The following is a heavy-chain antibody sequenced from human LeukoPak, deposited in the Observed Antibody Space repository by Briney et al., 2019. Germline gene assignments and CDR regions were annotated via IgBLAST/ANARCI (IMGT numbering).Heavy chain of an antibody. CDR1: GGSFSGYY. J-gene: IGHJ4*02. V-gene: IGHV4-34*01. D-gene: IGHD6-13*01. Sequence: SETLSLTCAVYGGSFSGYYWSWIRQPPGKGLEWIGEINHSGSTNYNPSLKSRVTISVDTSKNQFSLKLSSVTAADTAVYYCARGPLGGGQQLAFDYWGQGTLVTVSS. CDR2: INHSGST. CDR3: ARGPLGGGQQLAFDY.